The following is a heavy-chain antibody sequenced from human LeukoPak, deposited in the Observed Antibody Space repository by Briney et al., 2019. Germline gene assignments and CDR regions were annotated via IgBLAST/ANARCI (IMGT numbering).Heavy chain of an antibody. CDR3: AKDSYGSGTYPSLFNY. CDR1: GFSFSNYA. CDR2: IRGSGGST. Sequence: GGSLRLSCAASGFSFSNYAMSWVRQAPGKGLEWVSAIRGSGGSTYYADSVKGRFTISRDNSKNTLYLQMNSLRAEDTAVYYCAKDSYGSGTYPSLFNYWGHGAPVTVSS. J-gene: IGHJ4*01. D-gene: IGHD3-10*01. V-gene: IGHV3-23*01.